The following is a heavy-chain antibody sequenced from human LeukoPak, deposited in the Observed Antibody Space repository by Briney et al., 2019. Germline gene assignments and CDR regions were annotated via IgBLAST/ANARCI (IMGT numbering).Heavy chain of an antibody. CDR2: IYHSGST. Sequence: KPSETLSLTCAVSGYSISSGYYWGWIRQPPGKGLEWIASIYHSGSTYYNPSLKSRVTISVDTSRNQFSLKLTSVTAADTAAYYCARRGNSWPYYFDDWGQGTLSPSPQ. CDR3: ARRGNSWPYYFDD. CDR1: GYSISSGYY. J-gene: IGHJ4*02. D-gene: IGHD6-13*01. V-gene: IGHV4-38-2*01.